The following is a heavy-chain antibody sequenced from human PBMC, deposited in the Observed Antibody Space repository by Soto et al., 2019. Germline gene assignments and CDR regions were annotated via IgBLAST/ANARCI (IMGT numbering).Heavy chain of an antibody. Sequence: ASVKVSCKASGYTFTSYGISWVRQAPGQGPEWMGWISAYNGNTNYAQKLQGRVTMTTDTSTSTAYMELRSLRSDDTAVYYCARGGALTYYDFWSGYPESFHGMDVWGQGTTVTVSS. J-gene: IGHJ6*02. CDR1: GYTFTSYG. D-gene: IGHD3-3*01. V-gene: IGHV1-18*01. CDR3: ARGGALTYYDFWSGYPESFHGMDV. CDR2: ISAYNGNT.